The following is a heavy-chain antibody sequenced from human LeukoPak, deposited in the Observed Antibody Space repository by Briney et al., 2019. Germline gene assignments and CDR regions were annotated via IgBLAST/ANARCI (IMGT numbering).Heavy chain of an antibody. D-gene: IGHD1-20*01. Sequence: SETLSLTCTVSGGSISSYYWSWIRQPPGKGLEWIGYIYTSGSTNYNPSLKSRVTISVDTSKNQFSLKLSSVTAADTAVYYCARHLSRSVYNWNDVGWFDPWSQGTLVTVSS. J-gene: IGHJ5*02. V-gene: IGHV4-4*09. CDR2: IYTSGST. CDR1: GGSISSYY. CDR3: ARHLSRSVYNWNDVGWFDP.